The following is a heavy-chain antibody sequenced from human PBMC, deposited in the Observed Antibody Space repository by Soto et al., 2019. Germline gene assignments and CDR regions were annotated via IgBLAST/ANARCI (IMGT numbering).Heavy chain of an antibody. CDR3: AKDVYGSTIYYLDF. D-gene: IGHD6-13*01. CDR2: IIPILGIA. J-gene: IGHJ4*02. CDR1: GGTFSSYT. V-gene: IGHV1-69*04. Sequence: GTSVEVCCKASGGTFSSYTISWVRQATGQGLEWMGRIIPILGIANYAQKFQGRVTITADKSTSTAYMELSSLRSEDTAVYYCAKDVYGSTIYYLDFWGQGTLVTVSS.